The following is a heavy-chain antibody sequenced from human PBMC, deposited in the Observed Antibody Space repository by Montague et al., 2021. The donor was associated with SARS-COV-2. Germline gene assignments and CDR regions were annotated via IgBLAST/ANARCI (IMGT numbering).Heavy chain of an antibody. Sequence: SETLSLTCTVSGGSISSSNYYWDWIRQPPGKGLEWIGSIHDSGSTYYXPSLKSRVTISVDTSKNHFSLKLSSVTAADTAVYYCARRGRKLLPVATTIGGFDNWGQGTMVTVSS. J-gene: IGHJ3*02. CDR3: ARRGRKLLPVATTIGGFDN. CDR1: GGSISSSNYY. D-gene: IGHD1-26*01. CDR2: IHDSGST. V-gene: IGHV4-39*02.